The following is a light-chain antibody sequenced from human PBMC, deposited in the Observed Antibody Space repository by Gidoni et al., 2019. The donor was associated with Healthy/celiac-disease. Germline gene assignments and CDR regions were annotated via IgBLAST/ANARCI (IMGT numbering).Light chain of an antibody. J-gene: IGKJ5*01. CDR3: QQRSDWPPTIT. V-gene: IGKV3-11*01. CDR1: QSVSSY. Sequence: EIVLTQSPATLSLSPGERANLSCRATQSVSSYLAWYQQKPGQAPRLLIYDASNRATGIPARFSGSGSGTDFTLTISSLEPEDFVVYYCQQRSDWPPTITFGQGTRLEIK. CDR2: DAS.